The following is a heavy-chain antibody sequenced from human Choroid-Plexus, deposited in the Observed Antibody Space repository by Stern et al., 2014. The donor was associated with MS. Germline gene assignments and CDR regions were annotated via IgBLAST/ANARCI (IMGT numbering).Heavy chain of an antibody. V-gene: IGHV3-30*18. J-gene: IGHJ5*02. CDR1: GFTFGSCA. CDR3: AKDRQYLTYFFDH. Sequence: VHLVESGGGVVQPGRPLRLSCVASGFTFGSCAMHWVRPAPGKGLEWVAGVAYDGSKKYYADSVKGRFTISRDNSQNTLYMQMSSLRPEDTAVYYCAKDRQYLTYFFDHWGQGSLVTVSS. D-gene: IGHD2/OR15-2a*01. CDR2: VAYDGSKK.